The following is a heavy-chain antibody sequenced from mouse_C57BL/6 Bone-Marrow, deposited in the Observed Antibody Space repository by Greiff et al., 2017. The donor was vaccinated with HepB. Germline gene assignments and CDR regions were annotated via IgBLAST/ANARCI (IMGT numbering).Heavy chain of an antibody. V-gene: IGHV14-4*01. J-gene: IGHJ2*01. Sequence: VQLQQSGAELVRPGASVKLSCTASGFNIKDDYMHWVKQRPEQGLEWIGWIDPENGDTEYASKFQGKATITADTSSNTAYLQLSSLTSEDTAVYYCTYYDYDRVDYWGQGTTLTVSS. CDR2: IDPENGDT. CDR1: GFNIKDDY. CDR3: TYYDYDRVDY. D-gene: IGHD2-4*01.